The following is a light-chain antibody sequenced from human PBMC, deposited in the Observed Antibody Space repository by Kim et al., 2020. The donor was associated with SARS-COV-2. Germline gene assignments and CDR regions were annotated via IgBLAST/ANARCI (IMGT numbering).Light chain of an antibody. CDR1: SGSIVSNY. V-gene: IGLV6-57*03. Sequence: GKTVTTSCTLSSGSIVSNYVQGFQQRPASAPTPVIFEGSHRPSGVPDRFSGSIDRSSNSAFLTIYRLRAEDEADYYCQSYADTEWVLGGGTQLTVL. J-gene: IGLJ3*02. CDR3: QSYADTEWV. CDR2: EGS.